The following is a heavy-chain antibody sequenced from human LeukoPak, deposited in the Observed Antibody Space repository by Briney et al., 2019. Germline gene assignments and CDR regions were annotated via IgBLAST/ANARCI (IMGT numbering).Heavy chain of an antibody. J-gene: IGHJ4*02. CDR3: ARDGSRLQYPYYLDY. V-gene: IGHV1-18*01. CDR2: ISAYNGNT. CDR1: GYTFTSYG. D-gene: IGHD4-11*01. Sequence: ASVKVSCKASGYTFTSYGISWVRQAPGQGLEWMGWISAYNGNTNYAQKLRGRVTMTTDTSTSTAYMELRSLRSDDTAVYYCARDGSRLQYPYYLDYWGQGTLVTVSS.